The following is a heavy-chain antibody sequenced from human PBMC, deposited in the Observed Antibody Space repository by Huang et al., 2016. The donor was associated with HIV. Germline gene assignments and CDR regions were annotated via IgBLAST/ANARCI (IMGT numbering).Heavy chain of an antibody. CDR3: ATVPIMPDYLDH. V-gene: IGHV3-21*01. J-gene: IGHJ4*02. Sequence: ELQLVESGGGLVKPGGSLRLTCSASKTISGYNRHWVRQAPGKGVGWVSSISGSSNHIHYADSVKGRFSISRDNGKKALYLQMNSRRVEDTAIYYCATVPIMPDYLDHWGQGALVTVSS. CDR2: ISGSSNHI. CDR1: KTISGYN. D-gene: IGHD2-2*01.